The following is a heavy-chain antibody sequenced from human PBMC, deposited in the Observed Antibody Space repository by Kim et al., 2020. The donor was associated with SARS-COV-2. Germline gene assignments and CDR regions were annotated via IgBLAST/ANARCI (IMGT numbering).Heavy chain of an antibody. CDR3: ARGDSGYDPVFFYYYYYMDV. Sequence: SETLSLTCAVSGGSISSSNWWSWVRQPPGKGLEWIWEIYHSGSTNYNPSLKSRVTISVDKSKNQFSLKLSSVTAADTAVYYCARGDSGYDPVFFYYYYYMDVWGRGTTVTVSS. V-gene: IGHV4-4*02. J-gene: IGHJ6*03. CDR1: GGSISSSNW. D-gene: IGHD5-12*01. CDR2: IYHSGST.